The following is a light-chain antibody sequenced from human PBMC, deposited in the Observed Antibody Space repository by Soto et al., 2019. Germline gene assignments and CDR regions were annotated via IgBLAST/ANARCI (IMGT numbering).Light chain of an antibody. V-gene: IGKV3-20*01. J-gene: IGKJ1*01. CDR2: GAS. Sequence: EIVLTQSPGTLSLSPGEGATLSCRASQSISSSSLAWYQQKPGQAPRLLIYGASSRPTGIPDRFSGSGSEKDFTLTINRLEPEDFAVYYCQQYDNSPQTFGPGTKVEIK. CDR1: QSISSSS. CDR3: QQYDNSPQT.